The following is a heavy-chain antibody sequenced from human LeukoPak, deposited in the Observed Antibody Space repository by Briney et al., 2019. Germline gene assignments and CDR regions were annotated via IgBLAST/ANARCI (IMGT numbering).Heavy chain of an antibody. J-gene: IGHJ4*02. CDR1: GFTFSSYW. CDR2: IKQDGSEK. CDR3: ARDSYCSGGSCYYDY. Sequence: GGSLRLSCAASGFTFSSYWMSWVRQAPGKGLEWVANIKQDGSEKYYVDSVKGRFTISRDNTKNSLYLQMNSLRAEDTAVYYCARDSYCSGGSCYYDYWGQGTLVTVYS. D-gene: IGHD2-15*01. V-gene: IGHV3-7*01.